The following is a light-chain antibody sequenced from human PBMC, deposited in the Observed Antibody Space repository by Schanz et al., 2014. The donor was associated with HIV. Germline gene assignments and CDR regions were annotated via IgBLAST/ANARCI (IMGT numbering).Light chain of an antibody. V-gene: IGKV1-39*01. J-gene: IGKJ1*01. CDR3: QQSYSTTWT. CDR1: QSVTTY. CDR2: LAS. Sequence: DIQMTQFPSSLAASVGDRVAISCRTSQSVTTYLNWYQQKPGKAPKLLIYLASSLQSGVPSRFSGSGSGTDFTLTISSLQPEDFATYYCQQSYSTTWTFGQGTKVEIK.